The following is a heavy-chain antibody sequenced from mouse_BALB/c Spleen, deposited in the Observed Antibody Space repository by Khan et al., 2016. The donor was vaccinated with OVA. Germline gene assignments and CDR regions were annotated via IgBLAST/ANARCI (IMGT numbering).Heavy chain of an antibody. J-gene: IGHJ3*01. CDR1: GYTFTSYW. Sequence: QVQLQQPGAELVRPGASVKLSCKASGYTFTSYWLNWVKQSPGQGLEWIGMIDPSDGDTHYNQMFKDKATLTVDKSSSTAYMQLTRLTSEDSAVWYCAREEKDGYEDARFAYWGQGTLVTVSA. CDR3: AREEKDGYEDARFAY. V-gene: IGHV1-61*01. CDR2: IDPSDGDT. D-gene: IGHD2-2*01.